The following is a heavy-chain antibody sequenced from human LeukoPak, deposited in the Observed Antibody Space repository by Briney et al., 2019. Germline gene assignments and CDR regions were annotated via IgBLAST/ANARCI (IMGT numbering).Heavy chain of an antibody. CDR3: AKTQWKVGATDYFDY. J-gene: IGHJ4*02. CDR1: GFTFSSYS. V-gene: IGHV3-48*01. Sequence: GGSLRLSCAASGFTFSSYSMNWVRQAPGKGLEWASYISSSSSTIYYADSVKGRFTISRDNSKDTLFLQMDSLRAEDTAVYYCAKTQWKVGATDYFDYWGQGILVTVSS. D-gene: IGHD1-26*01. CDR2: ISSSSSTI.